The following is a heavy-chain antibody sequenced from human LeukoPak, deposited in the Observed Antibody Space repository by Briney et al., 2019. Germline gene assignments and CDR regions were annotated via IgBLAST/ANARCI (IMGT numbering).Heavy chain of an antibody. CDR3: ARDGSYLLAPDAFDI. Sequence: SETLSLTCTVSGGSISSGSYYWSWIRQPAGKGLEWIGRIYTSGSTNYNPSLKSRVTISVDTSKNQFSLKLSSVTAADTAVYCCARDGSYLLAPDAFDIWGQGTMVTVSS. D-gene: IGHD3-10*01. CDR1: GGSISSGSYY. CDR2: IYTSGST. V-gene: IGHV4-61*02. J-gene: IGHJ3*02.